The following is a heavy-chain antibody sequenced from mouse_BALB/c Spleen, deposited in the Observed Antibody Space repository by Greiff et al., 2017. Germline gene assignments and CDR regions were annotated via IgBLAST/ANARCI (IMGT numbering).Heavy chain of an antibody. V-gene: IGHV5-17*02. CDR3: ASSLLRLRAMDY. CDR1: GFTFSSFG. CDR2: ISSGSSTI. J-gene: IGHJ4*01. D-gene: IGHD1-2*01. Sequence: EVKLVESGGGLVQPGGSRKLSCAASGFTFSSFGMHWVRQAPEKGLEWVAYISSGSSTIYYADTVKGRFTISRDNPKNTLFLQMTSLRSEDTAMYYCASSLLRLRAMDYWGQGTSVTVSS.